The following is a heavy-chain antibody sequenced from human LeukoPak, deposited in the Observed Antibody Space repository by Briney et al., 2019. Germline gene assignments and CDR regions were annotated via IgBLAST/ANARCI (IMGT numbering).Heavy chain of an antibody. CDR3: ARGLWFGPFDY. Sequence: ASVKVPCKASGYTFTSYGISWVRQAPGQGLEWMGWISAYNGNTKYAQKLQGRVTMTTDTSTSTAYMDLRSLRSDDTAVYYCARGLWFGPFDYWGQGTLVTVSS. CDR1: GYTFTSYG. D-gene: IGHD3-10*01. V-gene: IGHV1-18*01. J-gene: IGHJ4*02. CDR2: ISAYNGNT.